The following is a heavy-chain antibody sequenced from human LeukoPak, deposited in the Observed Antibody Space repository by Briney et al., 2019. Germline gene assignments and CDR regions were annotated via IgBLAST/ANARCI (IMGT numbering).Heavy chain of an antibody. Sequence: SETLSLTCTVSGGSISSGDCYWSWIRQPPGKGLEWIGYIYYSGSTYYNPSLKSRVTISVDTSKNQFSLKLSSVTAADTAVYYCARGTHYYGSGSHDYWGQGTLVTVSS. CDR3: ARGTHYYGSGSHDY. CDR1: GGSISSGDCY. D-gene: IGHD3-10*01. CDR2: IYYSGST. J-gene: IGHJ4*02. V-gene: IGHV4-30-4*08.